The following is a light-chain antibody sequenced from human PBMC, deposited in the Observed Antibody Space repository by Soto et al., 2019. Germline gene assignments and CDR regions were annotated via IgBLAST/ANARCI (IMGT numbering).Light chain of an antibody. CDR1: QSVSSY. V-gene: IGKV3-11*01. CDR3: QQRSNWPLFT. J-gene: IGKJ3*01. Sequence: EIVLTQSPATLYLSPGERATLSCRASQSVSSYLAWYQQKPGQAPRLLIYDASNRATGIPARFSGSASGTDFTITISSLEPEDFAVYYCQQRSNWPLFTFGPGTKVDIK. CDR2: DAS.